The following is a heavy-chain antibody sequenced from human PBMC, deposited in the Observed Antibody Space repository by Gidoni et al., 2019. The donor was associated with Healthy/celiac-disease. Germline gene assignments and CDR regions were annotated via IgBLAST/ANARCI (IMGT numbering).Heavy chain of an antibody. CDR2: ISYDGSNK. D-gene: IGHD3-10*01. CDR3: ARDSGVILWFGELSY. J-gene: IGHJ4*02. Sequence: QVQLVESGGGVVQPGRSLRLSCAASGFTFSSYAMHWVRQAPGKGLEWVAVISYDGSNKYYADSVKGRFTISRDNSKNTLYLQMNSLRAEDTAVYYCARDSGVILWFGELSYWGQGTLVTVSS. V-gene: IGHV3-30*01. CDR1: GFTFSSYA.